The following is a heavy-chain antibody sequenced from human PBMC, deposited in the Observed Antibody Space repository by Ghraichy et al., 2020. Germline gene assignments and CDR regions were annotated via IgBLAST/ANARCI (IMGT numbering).Heavy chain of an antibody. D-gene: IGHD6-19*01. J-gene: IGHJ6*02. CDR2: ISAYNGNT. Sequence: ASVKVSWKASGYTFTSYGISWVRQAPGQGLEWMGWISAYNGNTNYAQKLQGRVTMTTDTSTSTAYMELRSLRSDDTAVYYCARELGSGWTSYYYGMDVWGQGTTVTVSS. V-gene: IGHV1-18*01. CDR1: GYTFTSYG. CDR3: ARELGSGWTSYYYGMDV.